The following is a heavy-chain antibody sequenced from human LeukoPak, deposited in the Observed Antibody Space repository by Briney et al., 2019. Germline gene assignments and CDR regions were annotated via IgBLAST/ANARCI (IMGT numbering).Heavy chain of an antibody. J-gene: IGHJ4*02. CDR3: ARDAPLKAGAGYFDY. V-gene: IGHV3-30*02. CDR2: IRYDGSNK. CDR1: GFTFSDYY. D-gene: IGHD3-10*01. Sequence: GGSLRLSCAASGFTFSDYYMSWIRQAPGKGLEWVAFIRYDGSNKYYADSVKGRFTISRDNSKNTLYLQMNSLRAEDTAVYYCARDAPLKAGAGYFDYWGQGTLVTVSS.